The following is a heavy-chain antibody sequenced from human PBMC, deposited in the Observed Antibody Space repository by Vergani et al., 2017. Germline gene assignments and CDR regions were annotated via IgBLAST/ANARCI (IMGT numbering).Heavy chain of an antibody. CDR2: ISSSGSTI. CDR3: AKVMAVAGPPRAISDY. CDR1: GFTFSSYE. J-gene: IGHJ4*02. V-gene: IGHV3-48*03. Sequence: EVQLVESGGGLVQPGGSLRLSCAASGFTFSSYEMNWVRQAPGKGLEWVSYISSSGSTIYYADSVKGRFTISRDNAKNSLYLQMNSLRAEDTAVYYCAKVMAVAGPPRAISDYWGQGTLVTVSS. D-gene: IGHD6-19*01.